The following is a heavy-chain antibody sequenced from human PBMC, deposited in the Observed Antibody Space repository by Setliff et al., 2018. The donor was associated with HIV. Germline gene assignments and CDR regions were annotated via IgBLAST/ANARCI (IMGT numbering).Heavy chain of an antibody. V-gene: IGHV1-69*10. CDR1: GGTSSTHA. D-gene: IGHD3-10*01. CDR2: IISILEIT. CDR3: AGRRGDEAFEI. Sequence: GASVKVSCKASGGTSSTHAMNWVRQAPGQGLEWMGQIISILEITDYAQKFQGRLTITADEPTNTIYMELSGLRSEDTAVYYCAGRRGDEAFEIWGQGTMVTVSS. J-gene: IGHJ3*02.